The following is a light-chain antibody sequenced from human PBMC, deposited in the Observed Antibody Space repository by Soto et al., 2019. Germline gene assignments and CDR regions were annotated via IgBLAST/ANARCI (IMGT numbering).Light chain of an antibody. CDR3: SSYAGGNNAYV. J-gene: IGLJ1*01. Sequence: QSVLTQPPSASGSPGQSVTISCTGASSDVGGYNYVSWYQQPPGKAPKLMIYEVTKRPSGVPDRFSGSKSGNTASLTVSGLQPEDEADYYCSSYAGGNNAYVFGTGTKVNVL. CDR1: SSDVGGYNY. V-gene: IGLV2-8*01. CDR2: EVT.